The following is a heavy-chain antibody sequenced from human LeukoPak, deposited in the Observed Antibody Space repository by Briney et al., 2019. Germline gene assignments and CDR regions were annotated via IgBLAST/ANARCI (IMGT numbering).Heavy chain of an antibody. J-gene: IGHJ3*01. CDR2: MYYSGTI. Sequence: SETLSLTCNVSGGSISSSGYYWGWIRQPPGKGLEWIGSMYYSGTIYNNPSLKGRVTIPVDTSKNQFSLSLTSVTAADTAVYYCARHYYDSSGYSSDAFDVWGQGTTVTVSS. CDR3: ARHYYDSSGYSSDAFDV. V-gene: IGHV4-39*01. CDR1: GGSISSSGYY. D-gene: IGHD3-22*01.